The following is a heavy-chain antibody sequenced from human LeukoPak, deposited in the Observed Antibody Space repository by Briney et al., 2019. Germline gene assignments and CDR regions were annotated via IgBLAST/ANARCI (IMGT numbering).Heavy chain of an antibody. Sequence: ASVKVSGKVSGYTLTELSKHWVRQAHGKGLEWMGGFDPEDGETIYAQKFQGRVTMTEDTSTDTAYMELSSLRSEDTAVYYCATGITGTTLDHWGQGTLVSVSS. D-gene: IGHD1-7*01. CDR1: GYTLTELS. CDR3: ATGITGTTLDH. CDR2: FDPEDGET. J-gene: IGHJ4*02. V-gene: IGHV1-24*01.